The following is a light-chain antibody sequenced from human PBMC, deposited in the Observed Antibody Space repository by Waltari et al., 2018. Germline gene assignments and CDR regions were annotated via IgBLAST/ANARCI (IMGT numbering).Light chain of an antibody. CDR2: KGS. Sequence: DIQMTQSPSTLSASVGDSVTITCRASQSISNRLAWYQQKPGKAPKLLIYKGSSLQSGVPSRFSGSGSGTEFTLTISSLQPDDFATYYCQQYNSYSRTFGQGTKVEI. CDR1: QSISNR. V-gene: IGKV1-5*03. J-gene: IGKJ1*01. CDR3: QQYNSYSRT.